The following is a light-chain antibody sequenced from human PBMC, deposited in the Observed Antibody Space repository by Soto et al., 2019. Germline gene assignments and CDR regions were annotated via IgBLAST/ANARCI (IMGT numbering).Light chain of an antibody. CDR3: QQYYSRES. V-gene: IGKV1-5*03. CDR2: KTS. J-gene: IGKJ1*01. Sequence: DIHMTQSPSIVSASVGDTVTITCRASQAVNPWLAWHQQKPGKVPRVLIYKTSDLENGVPSRFSGSGSGTEYTLTISNLQPDDFATYYCQQYYSRESFGQGTKV. CDR1: QAVNPW.